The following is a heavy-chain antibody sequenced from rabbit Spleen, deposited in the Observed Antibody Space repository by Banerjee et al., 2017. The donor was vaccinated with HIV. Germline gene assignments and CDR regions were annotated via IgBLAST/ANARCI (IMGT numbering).Heavy chain of an antibody. Sequence: QQQLVEFGGGLAQPEGSLTLTCTASGFSFSDRDVMCWVRQAPGKGLEWIACINAATGKPVYATWAKGRFTISRTSSTTVTLRMTSLTAADRATYFCARDLVGVIGWNFYLWGQGTLVTVS. V-gene: IGHV1S45*01. CDR3: ARDLVGVIGWNFYL. J-gene: IGHJ4*01. D-gene: IGHD1-1*01. CDR2: INAATGKP. CDR1: GFSFSDRDV.